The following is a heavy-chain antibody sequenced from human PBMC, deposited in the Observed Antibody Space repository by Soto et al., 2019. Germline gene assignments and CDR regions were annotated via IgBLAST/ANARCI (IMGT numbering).Heavy chain of an antibody. V-gene: IGHV1-8*01. D-gene: IGHD4-17*01. CDR3: ARGMFTVTTLAYYLDV. J-gene: IGHJ6*03. CDR1: GYTFTSYD. Sequence: ASVKVSCKASGYTFTSYDINWVRQATGQGLEWMGWMNPNSGNTGYAQKFQGRVTMTRNTSISTAYMELSSLRSEDTAVYYCARGMFTVTTLAYYLDVWGKGTTATASS. CDR2: MNPNSGNT.